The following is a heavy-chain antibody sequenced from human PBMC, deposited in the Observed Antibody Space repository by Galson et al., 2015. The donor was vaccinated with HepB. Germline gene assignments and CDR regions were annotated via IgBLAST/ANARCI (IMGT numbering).Heavy chain of an antibody. Sequence: SVKVSCKASGYSFSNYGISWVRQAPGQGLEWLGWSSAYRDKANYAQIVQGRVTMTTDTSTSTAYMELRSLTSDDTAMYYCVRDWYCGSRNCVGRFDPWGQGTLVTVSS. D-gene: IGHD2-15*01. V-gene: IGHV1-18*04. CDR1: GYSFSNYG. CDR2: SSAYRDKA. CDR3: VRDWYCGSRNCVGRFDP. J-gene: IGHJ5*02.